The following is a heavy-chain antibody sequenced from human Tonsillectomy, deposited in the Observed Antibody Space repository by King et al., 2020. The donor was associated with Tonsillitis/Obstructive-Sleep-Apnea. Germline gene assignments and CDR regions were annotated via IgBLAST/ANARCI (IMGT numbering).Heavy chain of an antibody. J-gene: IGHJ4*02. CDR2: ISSNGGST. V-gene: IGHV3-64D*06. CDR1: GFTFSSYA. CDR3: VTGCHHREMATIKFRLFDY. D-gene: IGHD5-24*01. Sequence: VQLVESGGGLVQPGGSLRLSCSASGFTFSSYAMHWVRQAPGKGLEYVSAISSNGGSTYYADSVKGRFTISRDNSKNTLYLQMSSLRAEDTAVYYCVTGCHHREMATIKFRLFDYWGQGTLVTVSS.